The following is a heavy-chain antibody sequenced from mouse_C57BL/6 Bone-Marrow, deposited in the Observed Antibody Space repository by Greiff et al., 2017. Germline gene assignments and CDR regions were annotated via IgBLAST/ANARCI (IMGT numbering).Heavy chain of an antibody. J-gene: IGHJ3*01. CDR1: GFTFSSYG. D-gene: IGHD3-2*02. CDR2: ISSGGSYT. CDR3: ARRRQLRPFAY. V-gene: IGHV5-6*02. Sequence: DVKLQESGGDLVKPGGSLKLSCAASGFTFSSYGMSWVRQTPDKRLEWVATISSGGSYTYYPDSVKGRFTSSRDNAKNTLYLQMSSLKSEDTAMYYCARRRQLRPFAYWGQGTLVTVSA.